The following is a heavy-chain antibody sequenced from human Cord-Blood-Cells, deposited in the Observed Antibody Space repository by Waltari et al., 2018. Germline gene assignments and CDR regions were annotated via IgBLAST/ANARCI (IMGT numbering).Heavy chain of an antibody. D-gene: IGHD3-10*01. CDR3: ARPGGFGELYYYYYMDV. V-gene: IGHV1-69*01. CDR2: IIPIFGTA. CDR1: GGTSSSYA. Sequence: QVQLVQSGAEVKKPGSSVKVSCKASGGTSSSYAISWVRQAPGQGLEWMGGIIPIFGTANYAQKFQGRVTITADESTSTAYMELSSLRSEDTAVYYCARPGGFGELYYYYYMDVWGKGTTVTVS. J-gene: IGHJ6*03.